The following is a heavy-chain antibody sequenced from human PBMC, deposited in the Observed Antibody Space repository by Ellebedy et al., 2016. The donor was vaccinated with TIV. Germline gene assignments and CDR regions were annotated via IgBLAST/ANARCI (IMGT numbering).Heavy chain of an antibody. V-gene: IGHV4-59*01. Sequence: SETLSLTCTVSGGSISPYYWSWIRQPPGKGLDWIGYIHYSGSATYDPSPTSRVTISLDTSNNQLSLRLTSVTAADTAIYYCARAGDSGDFLDFWGQGALVTVSS. D-gene: IGHD4-17*01. J-gene: IGHJ4*02. CDR3: ARAGDSGDFLDF. CDR2: IHYSGSA. CDR1: GGSISPYY.